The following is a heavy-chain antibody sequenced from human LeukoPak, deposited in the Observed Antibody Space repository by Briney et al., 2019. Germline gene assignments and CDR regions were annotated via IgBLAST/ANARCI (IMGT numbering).Heavy chain of an antibody. CDR1: GFTFSSYS. V-gene: IGHV3-48*04. J-gene: IGHJ4*02. Sequence: PGGSLRLSCAASGFTFSSYSMNWVRQAPGKGLEWDSYISSSNSTIYYADSVKGRFTISRDNDKNSLYLQMNSLRAEDTAVYYCARERGSIAALDYWGQGTLVTVSS. CDR2: ISSSNSTI. D-gene: IGHD6-13*01. CDR3: ARERGSIAALDY.